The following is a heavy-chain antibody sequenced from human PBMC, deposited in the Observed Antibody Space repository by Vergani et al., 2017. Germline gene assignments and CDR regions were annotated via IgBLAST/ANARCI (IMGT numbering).Heavy chain of an antibody. D-gene: IGHD2-21*01. CDR3: ARDLSAYCGGDCYSGLDAFDI. J-gene: IGHJ3*02. V-gene: IGHV1-69*01. CDR1: GGTFSSYA. CDR2: IIPIFGTA. Sequence: QVQLVQSGAEVKKPGSSVKVSCKASGGTFSSYAISWVRQAPGQGLEWMGGIIPIFGTANYAQKFQGRVTITADESTSTAYMELSSLRSEDTAVYYCARDLSAYCGGDCYSGLDAFDIWGQGTMVTVSS.